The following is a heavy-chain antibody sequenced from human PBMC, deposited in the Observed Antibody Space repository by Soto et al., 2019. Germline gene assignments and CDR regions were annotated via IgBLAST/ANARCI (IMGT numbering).Heavy chain of an antibody. CDR1: GGTFSSYT. J-gene: IGHJ3*02. Sequence: ASVKVSCKASGGTFSSYTISWVRQAPGQGLEWMGRIIPILGIANYAQKFQGRVTITADKSTSTAYMELSSLRSEDTAVYYCARDLPVPGNAFDISGQGTMVTVSS. CDR3: ARDLPVPGNAFDI. V-gene: IGHV1-69*04. CDR2: IIPILGIA. D-gene: IGHD4-17*01.